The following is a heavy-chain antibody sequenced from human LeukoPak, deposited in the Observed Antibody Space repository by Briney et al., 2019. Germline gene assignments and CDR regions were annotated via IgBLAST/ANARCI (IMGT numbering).Heavy chain of an antibody. J-gene: IGHJ4*02. CDR3: ARGGVGYSYGYGLDFDY. D-gene: IGHD5-18*01. CDR2: ISTTSSSI. CDR1: GFTFSSYS. Sequence: GGSLRLSCAASGFTFSSYSMNWVRQAPGKGLEWVSYISTTSSSIYYADSVKGRFTISRDIAKNSLFLQMNSLRAEDTAVYYCARGGVGYSYGYGLDFDYWGQGTLVTVSS. V-gene: IGHV3-48*04.